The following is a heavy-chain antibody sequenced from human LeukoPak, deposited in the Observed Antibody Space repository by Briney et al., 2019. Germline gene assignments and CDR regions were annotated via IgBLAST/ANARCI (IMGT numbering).Heavy chain of an antibody. D-gene: IGHD6-19*01. J-gene: IGHJ4*02. Sequence: TSQSLSLTCAVFGGSFSGYYWTWIRQPPGKGLEWIGEINHSGSTNYNPSLKSRVTISVDTSKNQFSLKLSSVTAADKAVYYCARGLKRNVAGTGGFWGQGTLVTVSS. CDR1: GGSFSGYY. V-gene: IGHV4-34*01. CDR3: ARGLKRNVAGTGGF. CDR2: INHSGST.